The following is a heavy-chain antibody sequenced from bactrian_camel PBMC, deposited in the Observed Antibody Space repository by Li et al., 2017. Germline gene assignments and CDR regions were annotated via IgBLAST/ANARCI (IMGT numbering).Heavy chain of an antibody. CDR3: ATFPASGSFML. D-gene: IGHD2*01. CDR1: GFKFSGWS. V-gene: IGHV3S25*01. J-gene: IGHJ4*01. CDR2: IRYNGART. Sequence: QLVESGGGLVQPGGSLRLSCAASGFKFSGWSMKWVRQAPGKGLEWVSSIRYNGARTYYADSVKGRFTISRDNAKNTVYLQMNSLKPEDTAVYYCATFPASGSFMLWGQGTQVTVS.